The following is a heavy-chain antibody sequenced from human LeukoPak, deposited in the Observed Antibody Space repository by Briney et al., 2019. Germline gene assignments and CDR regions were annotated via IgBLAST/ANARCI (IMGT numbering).Heavy chain of an antibody. V-gene: IGHV3-13*01. CDR1: GFTFSSYD. CDR3: ARGANDLITMVRGAPPHFDY. Sequence: GGSLRLSCAASGFTFSSYDMHWVRQATGKGLEWVSAIGTAGDTYYPGSVKGRFTISRENAKNSLYLQMNSLRAGDTAVYYCARGANDLITMVRGAPPHFDYWGQGTLVTVSS. CDR2: IGTAGDT. D-gene: IGHD3-10*01. J-gene: IGHJ4*02.